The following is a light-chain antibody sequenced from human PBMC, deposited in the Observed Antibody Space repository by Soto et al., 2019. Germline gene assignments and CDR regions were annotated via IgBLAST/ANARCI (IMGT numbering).Light chain of an antibody. J-gene: IGLJ1*01. CDR2: EVI. CDR1: SSDVGGYNY. V-gene: IGLV2-8*01. CDR3: SSYAGSNTPYV. Sequence: QSVLTQPPSASGSPGQSVTISCTGTSSDVGGYNYVSWYQQHPGKAPKLLIYEVIERPSGVPDRFSASRSGNTASLTVSGLQAEDEADYYCSSYAGSNTPYVFGTGTKVTVL.